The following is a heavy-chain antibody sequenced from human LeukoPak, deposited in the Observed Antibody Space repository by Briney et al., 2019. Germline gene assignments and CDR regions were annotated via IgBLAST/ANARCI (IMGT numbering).Heavy chain of an antibody. V-gene: IGHV3-21*01. CDR3: AGERYCSSTSCYSAGDY. CDR1: GFTFSSYS. J-gene: IGHJ4*02. CDR2: ISSSSSYI. Sequence: PGGSLRLSCAASGFTFSSYSMNWVRQAPGKGLEWVSSISSSSSYIYYADSVKGRFTISRDNAKNSLYLQMNSLRAEDTAVYYCAGERYCSSTSCYSAGDYWGQGTLVTVSS. D-gene: IGHD2-2*01.